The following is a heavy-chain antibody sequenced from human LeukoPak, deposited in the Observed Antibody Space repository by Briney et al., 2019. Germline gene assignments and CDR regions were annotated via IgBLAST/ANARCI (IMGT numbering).Heavy chain of an antibody. D-gene: IGHD6-13*01. CDR2: IYSGGRT. V-gene: IGHV3-53*01. Sequence: GSLRLSCVASGLSVRGSYMSWVRQAPGKGLEWVSVIYSGGRTYYADSVKGRFTISRDTSKNTLYLQMNNLRADDTAMYYCTRDLTGTTWSENDYWGQGTLVTISS. CDR1: GLSVRGSY. J-gene: IGHJ4*02. CDR3: TRDLTGTTWSENDY.